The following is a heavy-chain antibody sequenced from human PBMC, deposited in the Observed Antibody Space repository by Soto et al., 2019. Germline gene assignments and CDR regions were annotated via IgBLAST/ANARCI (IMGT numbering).Heavy chain of an antibody. D-gene: IGHD2-8*01. Sequence: PGGSLRLSCAASGFTFSDYYMSWIRRAPGKGLEWVSYISSSGSTIYYADSVKGRFTISRDNAKNSLYLQMNSLRAEDTAVYYCARDQTYCTNGVCGGDDYWGQGTLVTVSS. CDR3: ARDQTYCTNGVCGGDDY. CDR1: GFTFSDYY. CDR2: ISSSGSTI. V-gene: IGHV3-11*01. J-gene: IGHJ4*02.